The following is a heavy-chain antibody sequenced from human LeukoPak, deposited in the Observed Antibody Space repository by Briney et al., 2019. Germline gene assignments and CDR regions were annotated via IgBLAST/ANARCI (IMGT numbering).Heavy chain of an antibody. CDR1: GFIVSGDF. Sequence: PGGSLRLSCAASGFIVSGDFMSWVRQAPGKGLEWVSAISGSGGSTYYADSVKGRFTISRDNSKNTLYPQMNSLRAEDTAVYYCAKDLRSGWYPLLVWGQGTMVTVSS. D-gene: IGHD6-19*01. CDR3: AKDLRSGWYPLLV. V-gene: IGHV3-23*01. CDR2: ISGSGGST. J-gene: IGHJ3*01.